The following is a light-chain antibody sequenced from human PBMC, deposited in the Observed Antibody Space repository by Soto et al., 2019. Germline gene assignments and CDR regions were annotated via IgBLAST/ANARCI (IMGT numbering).Light chain of an antibody. CDR3: AAWDDSLNGYV. CDR1: SSNIGGNT. Sequence: QSVLTQPPSASETPGQRVTISCSGSSSNIGGNTVNWYQQLPGTAPKLLIYSNNQRPSGVPDRFSGSKSGTSASRAISGLQSEDEDDYYCAAWDDSLNGYVFGAGTKLTVL. J-gene: IGLJ1*01. CDR2: SNN. V-gene: IGLV1-44*01.